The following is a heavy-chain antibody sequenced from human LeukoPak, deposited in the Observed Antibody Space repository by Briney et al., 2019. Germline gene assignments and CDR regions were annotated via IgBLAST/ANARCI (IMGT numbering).Heavy chain of an antibody. CDR2: ISPDGSAA. V-gene: IGHV3-7*01. CDR1: GFTINQHA. D-gene: IGHD3/OR15-3a*01. J-gene: IGHJ6*02. Sequence: GGSLRLSCIASGFTINQHAMSWVRQAPVKGLEWVASISPDGSAAFYVDSVKGRFTFSRDNAKNSLDLQMNSLRAEDTAVYYCARFGLPYSIDLWGQGTMVTVSS. CDR3: ARFGLPYSIDL.